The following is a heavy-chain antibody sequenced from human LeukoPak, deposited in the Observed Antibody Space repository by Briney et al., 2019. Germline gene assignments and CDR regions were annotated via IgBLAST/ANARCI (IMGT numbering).Heavy chain of an antibody. Sequence: SETLSLTCTVSGGSISSYYWSWIRQPPGKGLEWIGYIYTSGSTNYNPSLKSRVTISVDTSKNQFSLKLSSVTAADTAVYYCARQDHYYDSSGFPLDYWGQGTLVTVSS. J-gene: IGHJ4*02. V-gene: IGHV4-4*09. CDR2: IYTSGST. CDR1: GGSISSYY. D-gene: IGHD3-22*01. CDR3: ARQDHYYDSSGFPLDY.